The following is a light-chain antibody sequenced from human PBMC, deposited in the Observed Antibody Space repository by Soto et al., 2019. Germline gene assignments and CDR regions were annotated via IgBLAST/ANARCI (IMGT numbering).Light chain of an antibody. CDR1: QSVSSY. V-gene: IGKV3-11*01. CDR3: QQRGNWPLT. J-gene: IGKJ1*01. Sequence: EIVLTQSPATLSLSPGERATLSCRASQSVSSYFAWYQQKPSQAPRLLIYDASNRATGIPARFSGSGSGTDFTLTISSLEPEDFAIYYCQQRGNWPLTFGQGTKVEFK. CDR2: DAS.